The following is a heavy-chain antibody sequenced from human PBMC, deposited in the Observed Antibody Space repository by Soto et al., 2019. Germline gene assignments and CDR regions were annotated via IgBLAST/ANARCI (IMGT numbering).Heavy chain of an antibody. V-gene: IGHV1-18*01. J-gene: IGHJ4*02. CDR2: ISGNNGNT. Sequence: QVQLVQSGAEVKKPGASVKVSCKASGYTFTSYGISWVRQAPGQGLEWMGWISGNNGNTKYVQKFQGRVTMTTDTSTSTAYVELRSLISDDTAVYYCAIDAAAGLNDYWGQGTLVTVSS. CDR3: AIDAAAGLNDY. D-gene: IGHD6-13*01. CDR1: GYTFTSYG.